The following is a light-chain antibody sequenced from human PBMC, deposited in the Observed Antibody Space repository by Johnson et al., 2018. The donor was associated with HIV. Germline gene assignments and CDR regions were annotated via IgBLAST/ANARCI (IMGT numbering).Light chain of an antibody. CDR2: DNN. Sequence: QSVLTQPPSVSAAPGQKVTISCSGSSSDIGNNYVSWYQQLPGTAPKLLIYDNNKRPSGIPDRFSGSKSGPSATLGITGLQTGDEADYYCGTWDSSLSAPGYVFGTGTKVTVL. V-gene: IGLV1-51*01. CDR3: GTWDSSLSAPGYV. J-gene: IGLJ1*01. CDR1: SSDIGNNY.